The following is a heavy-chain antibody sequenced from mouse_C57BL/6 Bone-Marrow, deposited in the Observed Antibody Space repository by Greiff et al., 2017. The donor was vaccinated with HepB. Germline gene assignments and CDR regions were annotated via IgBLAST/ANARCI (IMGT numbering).Heavy chain of an antibody. D-gene: IGHD2-4*01. CDR2: IRSKSNNYAT. Sequence: EVQLVESGGGLVQPKGSLKLSCAASGFSFNTYAMNWVRQAPGKGLEWVARIRSKSNNYATYYADSVKDRFTISRDDSESMLYLQMKNLKTEDTAMYYCVRHGGLRRGFDYWGQGTTLTVSS. CDR3: VRHGGLRRGFDY. CDR1: GFSFNTYA. V-gene: IGHV10-1*01. J-gene: IGHJ2*01.